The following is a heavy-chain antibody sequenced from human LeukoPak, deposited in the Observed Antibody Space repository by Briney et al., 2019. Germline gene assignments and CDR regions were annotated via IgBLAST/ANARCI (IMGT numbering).Heavy chain of an antibody. CDR2: ISSSSSYI. CDR3: AREGATSSVDY. J-gene: IGHJ4*02. Sequence: PGGSLRLSCAASGSTFSSYSMNWVRQAPGKRLEWVSSISSSSSYIYYADSVKGRFTISRDNAKNSLYLQMNSLRAEDTAVYYCAREGATSSVDYWGQGTLVTVSS. V-gene: IGHV3-21*01. D-gene: IGHD5-12*01. CDR1: GSTFSSYS.